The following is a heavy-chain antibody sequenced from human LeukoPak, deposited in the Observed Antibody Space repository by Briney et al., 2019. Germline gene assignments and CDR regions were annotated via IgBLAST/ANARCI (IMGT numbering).Heavy chain of an antibody. CDR3: ARDIGWELSTSAHFDY. J-gene: IGHJ4*02. Sequence: SGGSLRLSCAASGFTFSSYAMHWVRQAPGKGLEWVAVISYDGSNKYYADSVKGRFTISRDNSKNTLYLQMNSLRAGDTAVYYCARDIGWELSTSAHFDYWGQGTLVTVSS. D-gene: IGHD1-26*01. V-gene: IGHV3-30-3*01. CDR1: GFTFSSYA. CDR2: ISYDGSNK.